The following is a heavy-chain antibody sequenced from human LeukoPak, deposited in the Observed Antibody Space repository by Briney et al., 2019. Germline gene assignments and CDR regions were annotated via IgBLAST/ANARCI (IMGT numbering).Heavy chain of an antibody. CDR2: INHSGST. V-gene: IGHV4-34*01. CDR3: ARGRSPDY. CDR1: GGSFSGYY. Sequence: NASETLSLTCAVYGGSFSGYYWSWIRQPPGKGLEWIGEINHSGSTNYNPSLKSRVTISVDTYKNQFSLKLTSVTAADTAVYYCARGRSPDYWGQGTLVTDSS. J-gene: IGHJ4*02.